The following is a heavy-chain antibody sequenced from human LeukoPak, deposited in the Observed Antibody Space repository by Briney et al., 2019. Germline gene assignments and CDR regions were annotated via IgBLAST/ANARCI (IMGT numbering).Heavy chain of an antibody. V-gene: IGHV1-18*01. CDR2: ISAYNGNT. J-gene: IGHJ3*02. CDR1: GYTFTSYG. D-gene: IGHD6-13*01. Sequence: ASVKVSCKASGYTFTSYGISWVRQAPGQGLEWMGWISAYNGNTNYAQKLQGRVTMTTDTSTSTVYMELSSLRSEDTALYYCARDTSPRIAAIYDAFDIWGQGTMVTVSS. CDR3: ARDTSPRIAAIYDAFDI.